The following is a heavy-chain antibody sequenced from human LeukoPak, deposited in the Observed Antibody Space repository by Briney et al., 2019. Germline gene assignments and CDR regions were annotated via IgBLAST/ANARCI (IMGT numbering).Heavy chain of an antibody. CDR1: GYSISSGYY. V-gene: IGHV4-38-2*01. CDR2: IYHSGST. CDR3: ARGVTMVRGAAYFDY. Sequence: SETLSLTCAVSGYSISSGYYWRWIRQPPGKGLEWIGSIYHSGSTYYNPSLKSRVTISVDTSKNQFSLKLSSVTAADTAVYYCARGVTMVRGAAYFDYWGQGTLVTVSS. D-gene: IGHD3-10*01. J-gene: IGHJ4*02.